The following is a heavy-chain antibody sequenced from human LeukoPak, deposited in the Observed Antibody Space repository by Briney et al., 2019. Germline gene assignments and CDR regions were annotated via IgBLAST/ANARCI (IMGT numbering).Heavy chain of an antibody. CDR2: IYYSGST. CDR3: ARLYYDSSGYYSWFDP. D-gene: IGHD3-22*01. Sequence: SETLSLTCTVSGGSISSSSYYWGWIRQPPGKGLEWIGSIYYSGSTYYNPSLKSRVTISVDTSKNQFSLKLSSVTAADTAVYYCARLYYDSSGYYSWFDPWGQGTLVTVSS. CDR1: GGSISSSSYY. J-gene: IGHJ5*02. V-gene: IGHV4-39*01.